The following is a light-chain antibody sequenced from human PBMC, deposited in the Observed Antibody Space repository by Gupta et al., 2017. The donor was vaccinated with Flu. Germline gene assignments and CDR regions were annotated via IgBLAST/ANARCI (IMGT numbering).Light chain of an antibody. J-gene: IGKJ2*01. CDR3: IQSTHWPYT. V-gene: IGKV2-30*01. CDR2: KVS. Sequence: VTLGQPASSSCSSGQVLGFGDGNTYLNWYQQSPGQSPRRLIYKVSDRDSGVPSRFSGSGSGTYFTLKIMLVDAEHVVVYYFIQSTHWPYTFGQWTNLETK. CDR1: QVLGFGDGNTY.